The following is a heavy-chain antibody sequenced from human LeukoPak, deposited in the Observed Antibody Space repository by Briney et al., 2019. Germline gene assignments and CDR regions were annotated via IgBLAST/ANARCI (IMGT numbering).Heavy chain of an antibody. CDR3: ARDLCSVEPAAPCYYFDY. D-gene: IGHD2-2*01. CDR1: GYTLSRYG. CDR2: SSAYNENT. V-gene: IGHV1-18*01. J-gene: IGHJ4*02. Sequence: ASVKVSCKASGYTLSRYGISWVRQAPGHGLEWMGWSSAYNENTNSALKVQGRVTMTTDTSTSTAYMELRSLRSDDTAVYYCARDLCSVEPAAPCYYFDYWGQGTLVTVSS.